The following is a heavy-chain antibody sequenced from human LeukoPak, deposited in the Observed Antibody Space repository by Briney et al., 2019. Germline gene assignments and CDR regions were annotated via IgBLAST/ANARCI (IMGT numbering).Heavy chain of an antibody. V-gene: IGHV3-30*04. CDR1: GFTFSSYA. Sequence: GRSLRLSCAASGFTFSSYAMHWVREAPGRGVEWVAVISYDRSNKYYADSVKGRFTISRDNSKNTLYLQMNSLRAEDTAVYYCARDPRPYSSSPSNFGYWGQGTLVTVSS. D-gene: IGHD6-6*01. CDR2: ISYDRSNK. J-gene: IGHJ4*02. CDR3: ARDPRPYSSSPSNFGY.